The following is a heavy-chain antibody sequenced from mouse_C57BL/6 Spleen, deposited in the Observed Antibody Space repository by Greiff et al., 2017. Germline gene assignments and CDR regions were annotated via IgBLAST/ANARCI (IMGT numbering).Heavy chain of an antibody. CDR3: AKYYGSSPFAY. Sequence: QVQLQQPGAELVRPGSSVKLSCKASGYTFTSYWMHWVKQRPIQGLEWIGNIDPSDSETHYNQKFKDKATLTVDKSSSTAYMQLSSLTSEDSAVXYCAKYYGSSPFAYWGQGTLVTVSA. J-gene: IGHJ3*01. CDR2: IDPSDSET. D-gene: IGHD1-1*01. CDR1: GYTFTSYW. V-gene: IGHV1-52*01.